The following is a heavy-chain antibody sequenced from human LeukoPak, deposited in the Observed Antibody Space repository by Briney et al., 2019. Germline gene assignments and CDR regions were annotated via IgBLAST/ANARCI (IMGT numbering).Heavy chain of an antibody. Sequence: PGGSLRLSCAASGFTFSSYWMHWVRQAPGKGLVWVSRINSDGSSTNQADSVKGRFTISRDNAKKALYLQMNSLRVEDTAVYFCARGALGWLDSWGQGALVTVSS. J-gene: IGHJ5*01. CDR3: ARGALGWLDS. CDR2: INSDGSST. V-gene: IGHV3-74*01. D-gene: IGHD7-27*01. CDR1: GFTFSSYW.